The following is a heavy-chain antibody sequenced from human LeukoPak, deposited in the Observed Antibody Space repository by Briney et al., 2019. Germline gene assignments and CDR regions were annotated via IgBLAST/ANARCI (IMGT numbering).Heavy chain of an antibody. CDR2: INPSGGST. D-gene: IGHD5-24*01. Sequence: ASVKVSCKASGYTFTIYYMHWVRQAPGQGLEWMGIINPSGGSTSYAQKFQGRVTMTRDTSTSTVYMELSSLRSEDTAVYYCARDGKSQIGYNYFPPYGIGRYWGQGTLVTVSS. V-gene: IGHV1-46*01. CDR3: ARDGKSQIGYNYFPPYGIGRY. J-gene: IGHJ4*02. CDR1: GYTFTIYY.